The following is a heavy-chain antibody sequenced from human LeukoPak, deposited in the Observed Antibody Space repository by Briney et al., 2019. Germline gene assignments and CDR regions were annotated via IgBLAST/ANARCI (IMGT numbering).Heavy chain of an antibody. J-gene: IGHJ4*02. CDR1: GFTFDDYA. CDR3: AKANRGVFDY. Sequence: GGSLRLSCAASGFTFDDYAMHWVRQAPGKGLEWVSGISWNSGSIGYADSVKGRFTISRDNDKNSLYLQMNSLRAEDTALYYCAKANRGVFDYWGQGTLVTVSS. CDR2: ISWNSGSI. D-gene: IGHD3-16*01. V-gene: IGHV3-9*01.